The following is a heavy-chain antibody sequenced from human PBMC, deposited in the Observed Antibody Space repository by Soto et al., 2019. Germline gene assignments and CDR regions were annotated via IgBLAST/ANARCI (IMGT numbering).Heavy chain of an antibody. Sequence: QVQLVESGGGVVQPGRSLRLSCAASGFTFSSYAMHWVRQAPGKGLEWVAVISYDGSNKYYADSVKGRFTISRDNSKNTLYLQMNSLRAEDTAVYYCARSLKRQWLVGGWFDPWGQGTLVTVSS. CDR1: GFTFSSYA. J-gene: IGHJ5*02. CDR3: ARSLKRQWLVGGWFDP. D-gene: IGHD6-19*01. CDR2: ISYDGSNK. V-gene: IGHV3-30-3*01.